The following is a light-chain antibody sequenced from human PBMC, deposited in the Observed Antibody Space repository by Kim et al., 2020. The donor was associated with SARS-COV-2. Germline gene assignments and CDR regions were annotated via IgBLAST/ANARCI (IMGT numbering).Light chain of an antibody. CDR3: QVWDVNSDHPV. V-gene: IGLV3-21*04. CDR2: YES. Sequence: PEQTASIPCGVKNIEAKSVPCYRQKPGQAPVLVIHYESDRPSGIPERFSGSSSGNTATLIITRVEAGDEADYYCQVWDVNSDHPVFGGGTQLTVL. CDR1: NIEAKS. J-gene: IGLJ3*02.